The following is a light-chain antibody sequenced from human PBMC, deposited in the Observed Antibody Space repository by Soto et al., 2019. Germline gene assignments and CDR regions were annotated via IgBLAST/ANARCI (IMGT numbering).Light chain of an antibody. CDR2: GAL. J-gene: IGKJ1*01. CDR1: QSVSKSF. V-gene: IGKV3-20*01. CDR3: LQYGDSFPWT. Sequence: EVVMTQSPATLSVSPGERVALSCRASQSVSKSFVAWYQQKPGQAPRLLIYGALSRATGIPDRFSGSGYGTDFTLTISRLEPEDFAVYYCLQYGDSFPWTFGQGTKVDIK.